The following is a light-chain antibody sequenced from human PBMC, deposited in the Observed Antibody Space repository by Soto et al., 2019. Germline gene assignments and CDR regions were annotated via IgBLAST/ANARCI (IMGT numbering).Light chain of an antibody. Sequence: SYELTQPLSVSVALGQTARITCGGNNIGNKNVHWYQQKPGQAPVLVIYRDSNRPSGIPERFSGSNSGNTATLTISRAQAGDEADYYCQVWDSRTEAFGGGTKLTVL. CDR1: NIGNKN. V-gene: IGLV3-9*01. CDR2: RDS. CDR3: QVWDSRTEA. J-gene: IGLJ2*01.